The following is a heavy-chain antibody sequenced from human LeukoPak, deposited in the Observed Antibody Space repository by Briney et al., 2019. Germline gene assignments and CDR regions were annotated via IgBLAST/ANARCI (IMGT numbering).Heavy chain of an antibody. V-gene: IGHV4-34*01. J-gene: IGHJ4*02. D-gene: IGHD6-13*01. CDR2: INHSGST. CDR1: GGSFSGYY. Sequence: SETLSLTCAVYGGSFSGYYWSWIRQPPGKGLEWIGEINHSGSTNYNPSLKSRVTISVDTSKNQFSLKLSSVTAADTAVYYCARGRSWYSSWGQGTLVTVSS. CDR3: ARGRSWYSS.